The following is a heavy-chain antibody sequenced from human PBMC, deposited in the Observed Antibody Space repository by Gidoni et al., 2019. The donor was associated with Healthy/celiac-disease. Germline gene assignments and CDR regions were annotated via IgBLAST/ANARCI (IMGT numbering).Heavy chain of an antibody. D-gene: IGHD3-10*01. J-gene: IGHJ4*02. CDR2: IWYDGSNK. V-gene: IGHV3-33*01. Sequence: QVQLVESGAGVVQPGRSLRLPCAASEFTFSSYGMHWVRQAPGKGLECVAVIWYDGSNKYYADSVKGRFTISRDNSKNTLYLQMNSLRAEDTAVYYCARDPYYYGSGSLDYWGQGTLVTVSS. CDR1: EFTFSSYG. CDR3: ARDPYYYGSGSLDY.